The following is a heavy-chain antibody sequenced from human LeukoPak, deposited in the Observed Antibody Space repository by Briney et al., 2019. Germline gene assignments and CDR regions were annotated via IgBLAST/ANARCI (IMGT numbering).Heavy chain of an antibody. CDR2: IYPGDSDT. J-gene: IGHJ6*02. Sequence: GESLKISCKGSGYSFTSYWIGWVRQMPGKGLEWMGIIYPGDSDTRYSPSFQGQVTISADKSISTAYLQWSSLKASDTAMYYCARMRPEQWLARFYGMDVWGQGTTVTVSS. CDR1: GYSFTSYW. CDR3: ARMRPEQWLARFYGMDV. V-gene: IGHV5-51*01. D-gene: IGHD6-19*01.